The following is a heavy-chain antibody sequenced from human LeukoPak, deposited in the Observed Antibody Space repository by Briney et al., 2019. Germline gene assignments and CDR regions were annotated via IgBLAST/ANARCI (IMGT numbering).Heavy chain of an antibody. CDR1: GYTFTGYY. Sequence: GASVKVSCKASGYTFTGYYMHWVRQAPGQGLEWMGWINPNSGGTNYAQKFQGRVTMTRDTSISTAYMELSRLRSDDTAVYYCAREGSGYSTEGFDYWGQGTLVTVSS. CDR2: INPNSGGT. V-gene: IGHV1-2*02. CDR3: AREGSGYSTEGFDY. J-gene: IGHJ4*02. D-gene: IGHD3-22*01.